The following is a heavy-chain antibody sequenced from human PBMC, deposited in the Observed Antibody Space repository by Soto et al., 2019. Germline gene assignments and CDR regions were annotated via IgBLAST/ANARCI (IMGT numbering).Heavy chain of an antibody. D-gene: IGHD3-16*01. Sequence: SETLSLTCTVSNGSISSGGYSWSWIRQTPGKGLEWIGYIYPTGKTYYNPSLKNRATLSIDTSQNQFSLQLTSVTTADTAVYYCARAPPGPAPRWGVWGQGTTVTVSS. CDR1: NGSISSGGYS. V-gene: IGHV4-30-2*01. CDR2: IYPTGKT. J-gene: IGHJ6*02. CDR3: ARAPPGPAPRWGV.